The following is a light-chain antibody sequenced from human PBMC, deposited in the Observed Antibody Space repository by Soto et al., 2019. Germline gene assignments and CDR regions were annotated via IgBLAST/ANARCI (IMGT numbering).Light chain of an antibody. Sequence: DIVMTQSPDSLAVSLGERATMNCKCSRSVLYKSNNKNHLAWYQQKPGQPPQLIIYWASTRESGVPDRFSGSGSGTDFTLTISSLQAEDVAVYYCQQYYSTPLTFGGGTKVDIK. CDR1: RSVLYKSNNKNH. CDR3: QQYYSTPLT. J-gene: IGKJ4*01. CDR2: WAS. V-gene: IGKV4-1*01.